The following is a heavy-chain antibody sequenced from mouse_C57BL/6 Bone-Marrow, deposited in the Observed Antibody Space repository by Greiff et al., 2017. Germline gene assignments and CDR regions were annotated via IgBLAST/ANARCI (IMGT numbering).Heavy chain of an antibody. D-gene: IGHD1-1*01. J-gene: IGHJ4*01. CDR1: GYTFTSYW. CDR2: IDPSDSYT. CDR3: AREEFITTVVAPYYYAMDY. Sequence: QVQLQQPGAELVMPGASVKLSCKASGYTFTSYWMHWVKQRPGQGLEWIGEIDPSDSYTNYNQKFKGKSTLTVDKSSRTAYMQLSSLTSEDSAVYYCAREEFITTVVAPYYYAMDYWGQGTSVTVSS. V-gene: IGHV1-69*01.